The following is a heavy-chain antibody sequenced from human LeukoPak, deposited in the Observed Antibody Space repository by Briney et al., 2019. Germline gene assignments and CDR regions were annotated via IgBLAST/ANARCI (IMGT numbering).Heavy chain of an antibody. V-gene: IGHV4-4*07. CDR2: IHASGST. CDR3: ARGYCSSVSCYWVDF. J-gene: IGHJ4*02. Sequence: SETLSLTCTVSGGSISTYNWSWIRQPAGKGLEWIGRIHASGSTNYNPSLKSRVTMSVDTSKNQFSLRLNSMTAADTAVYYCARGYCSSVSCYWVDFWGQGTLVTVSS. D-gene: IGHD2-15*01. CDR1: GGSISTYN.